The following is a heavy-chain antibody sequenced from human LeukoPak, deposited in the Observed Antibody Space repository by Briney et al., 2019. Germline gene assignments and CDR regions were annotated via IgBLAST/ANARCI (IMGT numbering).Heavy chain of an antibody. V-gene: IGHV3-48*03. CDR3: ARARYCSSGSCYVDY. CDR2: TSTSGTTI. Sequence: PGGSLRLSCAASGFTFSSYEMNWVRQAPGKGLEWVSYTSTSGTTIYYADSVKGRFTISRDNAKNSLYLQMNSLSAEDTAVYYCARARYCSSGSCYVDYWGQGTLVTVSS. CDR1: GFTFSSYE. J-gene: IGHJ4*02. D-gene: IGHD2-15*01.